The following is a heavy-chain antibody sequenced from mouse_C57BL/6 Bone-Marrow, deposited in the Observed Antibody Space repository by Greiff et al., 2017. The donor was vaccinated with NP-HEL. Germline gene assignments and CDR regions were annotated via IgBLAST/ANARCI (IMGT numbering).Heavy chain of an antibody. V-gene: IGHV14-4*01. D-gene: IGHD1-1*01. J-gene: IGHJ2*01. CDR3: TYYGSSLDY. CDR2: IDPENGDT. Sequence: VQLQQSGAELVRPGASVKLSCTASGFNIKDDYMHWVKQRPEQGLEWIGWIDPENGDTEYASKFQGKATITADTSSKTAYLQLSSLTSEDTAVYYCTYYGSSLDYWGQGTTLTVSS. CDR1: GFNIKDDY.